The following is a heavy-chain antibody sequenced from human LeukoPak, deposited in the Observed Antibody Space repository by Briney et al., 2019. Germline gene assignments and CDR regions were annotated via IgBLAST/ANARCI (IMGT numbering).Heavy chain of an antibody. CDR3: GSSHSSGWYDF. V-gene: IGHV4-4*02. Sequence: SETLSLTCAVSGGSISTNKWWSWVRQPPGKGLEWIGSFYYTGGTYYSPSFRSRVIISADTSKNQFSLYFHSVTAADTAVYFCGSSHSSGWYDFWGQGTLVTVSS. D-gene: IGHD6-13*01. J-gene: IGHJ4*02. CDR1: GGSISTNKW. CDR2: FYYTGGT.